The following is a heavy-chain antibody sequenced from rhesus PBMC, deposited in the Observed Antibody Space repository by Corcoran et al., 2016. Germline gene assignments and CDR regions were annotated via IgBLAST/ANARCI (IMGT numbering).Heavy chain of an antibody. V-gene: IGHV4S7*01. D-gene: IGHD3-9*01. CDR1: GGSISSDY. CDR2: IFGSSGST. Sequence: QLQLQESGPGLVKPSETLSLTCAISGGSISSDYWTWLRQPPGEGLEWIGYIFGSSGSTYYKSSLKSRVTISKDTSKNQFSLKLSSVTAADTAVYYCARVLRDDYVDYWGQGVLVTVSS. CDR3: ARVLRDDYVDY. J-gene: IGHJ4*01.